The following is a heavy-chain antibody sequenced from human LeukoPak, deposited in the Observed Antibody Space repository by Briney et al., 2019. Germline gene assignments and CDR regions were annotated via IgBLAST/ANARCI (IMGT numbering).Heavy chain of an antibody. V-gene: IGHV3-15*01. Sequence: KPGGSLRLSCAASGFTFSNAWMSWVRQAPGKGLEWVGRVKSKTDGGTTDYAAPVKGRFTISRDNSKSTLYIQMNSLRAEDTALYYCAKGTLGSCSGVTCYDFDNWGQGTLVTVSS. CDR1: GFTFSNAW. D-gene: IGHD2-8*02. CDR3: AKGTLGSCSGVTCYDFDN. J-gene: IGHJ4*02. CDR2: VKSKTDGGTT.